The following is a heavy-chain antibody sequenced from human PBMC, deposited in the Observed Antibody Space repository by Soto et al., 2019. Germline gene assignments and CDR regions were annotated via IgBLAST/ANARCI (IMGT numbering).Heavy chain of an antibody. Sequence: EVQLVQSGAEVKKPGESLKISCKGSGYSFTSYWIGWVRQMPGKGLEWMGIIYPGDSATRYSPSFKGQVTISADKSISTTDLQWSSLKASDTAMYYCARLRGYCSSTGCYKGFNYYYGMDVWGQGTTVTFSS. V-gene: IGHV5-51*03. CDR2: IYPGDSAT. CDR3: ARLRGYCSSTGCYKGFNYYYGMDV. CDR1: GYSFTSYW. J-gene: IGHJ6*02. D-gene: IGHD2-2*02.